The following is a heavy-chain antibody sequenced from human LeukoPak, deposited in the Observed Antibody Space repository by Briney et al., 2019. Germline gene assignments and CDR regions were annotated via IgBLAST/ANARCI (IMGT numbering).Heavy chain of an antibody. CDR3: ARAVGY. CDR2: ISSSGDTI. V-gene: IGHV3-48*04. Sequence: GGSLRLSCAASGFAFSNYSMNWVRQAPGEGLEWISSISSSGDTIYYADSVKGRFTISRDNAKKSLYLQMNSVRVDDTAVYYCARAVGYWGQGTLVTVSS. J-gene: IGHJ4*02. CDR1: GFAFSNYS.